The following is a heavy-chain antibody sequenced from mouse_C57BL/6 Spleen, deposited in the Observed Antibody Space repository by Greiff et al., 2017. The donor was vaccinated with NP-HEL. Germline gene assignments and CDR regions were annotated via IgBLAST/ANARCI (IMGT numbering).Heavy chain of an antibody. Sequence: QVQLQQSGAELVKPGASVKISCKASGYAFSSYWMNWVKQRPGKGLEWIGQIYPGDGDTNYNGKFKGKATLTADKSSSTAYMQLSSLTSEDSAVYFCAREGGLRHGGNYFDYWGKGTTLTVSS. CDR1: GYAFSSYW. CDR2: IYPGDGDT. CDR3: AREGGLRHGGNYFDY. J-gene: IGHJ2*01. V-gene: IGHV1-80*01. D-gene: IGHD1-1*01.